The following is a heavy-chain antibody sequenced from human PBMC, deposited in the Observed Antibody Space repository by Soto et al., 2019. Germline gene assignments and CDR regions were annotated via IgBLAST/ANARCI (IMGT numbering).Heavy chain of an antibody. V-gene: IGHV3-15*01. Sequence: EVQLVESGGGLVKPGGSLTVSCAASGTTFINVWMSWVRQTPGKGLEWVGRIKSKADVETIEYAASVKGRFIVSRDDSKKTLYLHMNSLQLDHTAVYYCTTGHPYSGFLFDSWGQGTLVIVSS. CDR1: GTTFINVW. D-gene: IGHD1-26*01. CDR3: TTGHPYSGFLFDS. CDR2: IKSKADVETI. J-gene: IGHJ5*01.